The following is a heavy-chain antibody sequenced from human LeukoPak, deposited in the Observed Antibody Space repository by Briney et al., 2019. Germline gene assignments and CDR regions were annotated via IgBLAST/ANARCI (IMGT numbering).Heavy chain of an antibody. CDR3: ARSGSGWFDY. V-gene: IGHV3-53*01. Sequence: PGGSLRLSCAASGFTVSSNFMSWVRQAPGKGLEWVSVIHSDGNTYYADSVKGRFTISRDNSRNTVYLQMNSLRAEDTALYYCARSGSGWFDYWGQGTLVTVSS. D-gene: IGHD6-19*01. CDR2: IHSDGNT. CDR1: GFTVSSNF. J-gene: IGHJ4*02.